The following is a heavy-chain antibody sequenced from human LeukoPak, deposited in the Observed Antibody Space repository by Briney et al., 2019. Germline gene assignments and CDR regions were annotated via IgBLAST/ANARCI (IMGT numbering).Heavy chain of an antibody. CDR1: GGSFSGYY. CDR3: ATNTASSSWYVDY. CDR2: INHSGST. Sequence: KPSETLSLTCAVYGGSFSGYYWSWIRQPPGKGLEWIGEINHSGSTNYNPSLKSRVTMSVDTSKNQFSLKLSSVTAVDTAVYYCATNTASSSWYVDYWGQGTLVTVSS. V-gene: IGHV4-34*01. D-gene: IGHD6-13*01. J-gene: IGHJ4*02.